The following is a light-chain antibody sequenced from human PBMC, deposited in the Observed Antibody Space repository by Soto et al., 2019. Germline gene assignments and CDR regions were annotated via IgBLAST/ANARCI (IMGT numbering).Light chain of an antibody. CDR1: QSLQHNNGNTL. V-gene: IGKV2-28*01. CDR3: MQALQTPRT. J-gene: IGKJ1*01. Sequence: EIVRTQSPLSLTVTPGEPASISCKSSQSLQHNNGNTLLDWYMQKPGQSPQLLIYLGSRRAPGAPDRVSGSGSGSDVTLRISTVEADDAAIYYCMQALQTPRTFGQGTKLEI. CDR2: LGS.